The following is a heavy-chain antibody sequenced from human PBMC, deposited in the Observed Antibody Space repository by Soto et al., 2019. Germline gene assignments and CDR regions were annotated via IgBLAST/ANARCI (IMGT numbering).Heavy chain of an antibody. CDR3: ARGGGRHLRPLET. V-gene: IGHV1-18*01. D-gene: IGHD3-16*01. J-gene: IGHJ4*01. Sequence: QALLEQSGPEVKKPGDSGRISCWLSDSVCVTSVITGLRQATGQGLERMGWISANDGGTLSAMKFPDRLVMSTDPMRNMAYLQLWDVTSDDSAVYFCARGGGRHLRPLETWGHGTPVTVSS. CDR1: DSVCVTSV. CDR2: ISANDGGT.